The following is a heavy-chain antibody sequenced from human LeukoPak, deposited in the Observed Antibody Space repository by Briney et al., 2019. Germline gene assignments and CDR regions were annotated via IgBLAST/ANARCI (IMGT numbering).Heavy chain of an antibody. CDR2: IYNNVNT. D-gene: IGHD6-6*01. V-gene: IGHV4-59*08. Sequence: SETLSLTCAVSGGSISNYYWSWIRQPPGKGLEWIGYIYNNVNTDYNPSLKSRVTISVDTSKIQFSLKLRSVTAADTAVYYCACSSSAGPEYWGQGTLVTVSS. CDR3: ACSSSAGPEY. J-gene: IGHJ4*02. CDR1: GGSISNYY.